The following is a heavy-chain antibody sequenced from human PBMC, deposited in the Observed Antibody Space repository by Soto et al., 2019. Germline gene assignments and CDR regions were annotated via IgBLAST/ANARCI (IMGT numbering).Heavy chain of an antibody. D-gene: IGHD3-22*01. Sequence: QVQLIQSEAEVKKPGSSVRVSCTASGGIFGSHGFSWVRQAPGQRLEWVGGFIPIFRTLTYTEKFQARVRIAADESTNTVYLDLSSLTSEDTAVYYCVRDRRIYYSDPHDEFVASDYDVCGQGTMVSVSS. V-gene: IGHV1-69*01. CDR2: FIPIFRTL. CDR3: VRDRRIYYSDPHDEFVASDYDV. J-gene: IGHJ3*01. CDR1: GGIFGSHG.